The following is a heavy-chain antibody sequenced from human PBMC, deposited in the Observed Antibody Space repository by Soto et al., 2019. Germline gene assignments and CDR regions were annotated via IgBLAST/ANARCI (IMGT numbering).Heavy chain of an antibody. V-gene: IGHV4-34*01. Sequence: QVQLQQWGAGLLKPSETLSLTCAVYGGSFSGYYWSWIRQPPGKGLEWIGEINHSGSTNYKPSLKSRVTISVDTSKNQFSLKLSSVTAADTAVYYCARGYCSSTSCHEYYFDYWGQGTLVTVSS. J-gene: IGHJ4*02. D-gene: IGHD2-2*01. CDR3: ARGYCSSTSCHEYYFDY. CDR2: INHSGST. CDR1: GGSFSGYY.